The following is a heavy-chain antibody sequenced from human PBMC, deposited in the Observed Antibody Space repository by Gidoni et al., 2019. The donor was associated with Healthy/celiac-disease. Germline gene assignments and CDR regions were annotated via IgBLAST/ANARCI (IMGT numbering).Heavy chain of an antibody. CDR2: IYPSGST. V-gene: IGHV4-38-2*02. D-gene: IGHD2-8*01. CDR3: ARGGSNGGVDY. Sequence: QVQLQESGPGLVKPSETLSLTCTVSGYSISSGYYWGWVRQPPGTGRAWIGSIYPSGSTYYDPSLKSRVTISVDTSKNQFSLKLSSVTAADTAVYYCARGGSNGGVDYWGQGTLVTVSS. J-gene: IGHJ4*02. CDR1: GYSISSGYY.